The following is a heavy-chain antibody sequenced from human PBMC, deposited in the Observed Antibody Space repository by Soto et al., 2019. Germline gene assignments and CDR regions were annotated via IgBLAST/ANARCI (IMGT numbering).Heavy chain of an antibody. V-gene: IGHV1-8*01. Sequence: QVQLVQSGAEVKKPGASVKVSCEASGYTFTSYDINWVRQATGQGLEWMGWMNPNSGNTGYAQKFQGRVTMTRNTSISTAYMELSSLRSEDTAVYYCARGYVSRRWLVRDYWGQGTLVTVSS. CDR2: MNPNSGNT. D-gene: IGHD6-19*01. CDR1: GYTFTSYD. J-gene: IGHJ4*02. CDR3: ARGYVSRRWLVRDY.